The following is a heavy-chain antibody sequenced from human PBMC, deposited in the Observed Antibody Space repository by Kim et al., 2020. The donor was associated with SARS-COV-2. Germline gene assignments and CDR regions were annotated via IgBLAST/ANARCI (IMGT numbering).Heavy chain of an antibody. CDR3: ARERGYYGSGSYYADY. D-gene: IGHD3-10*01. J-gene: IGHJ4*02. V-gene: IGHV4-39*07. Sequence: SLKSRVTISVDTSMNHFSLKLSSVTAADTAVYYCARERGYYGSGSYYADYWGQGTLVTVSS.